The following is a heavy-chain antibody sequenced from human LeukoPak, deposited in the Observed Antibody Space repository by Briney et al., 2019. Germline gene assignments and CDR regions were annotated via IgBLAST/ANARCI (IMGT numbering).Heavy chain of an antibody. CDR3: VRGLGDY. Sequence: GGSLRHSCAASGFSLSSYWMHWVRHAPGKALVWVARIDIDGRIITHAEPVKGRFTLSRDNAKNTVYLQMNDRRDEDTATYYCVRGLGDYWGQGTLVTVSS. CDR2: IDIDGRII. J-gene: IGHJ4*02. V-gene: IGHV3-74*03. CDR1: GFSLSSYW.